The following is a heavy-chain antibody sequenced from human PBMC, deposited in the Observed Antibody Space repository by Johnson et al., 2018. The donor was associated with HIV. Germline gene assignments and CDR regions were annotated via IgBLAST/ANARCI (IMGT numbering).Heavy chain of an antibody. CDR1: GFTFSSYA. D-gene: IGHD6-19*01. Sequence: EVQLVESGGGLVQPGGSLRLSCAASGFTFSSYAMSWVRQATGKGLEWVSAIGTAGDTYYPGSVKGRFTISRENAKNSLYLQMNSLRAGDTAVYYCASAVARTKGGAFDIWGQGTMVTVSS. J-gene: IGHJ3*02. CDR3: ASAVARTKGGAFDI. CDR2: IGTAGDT. V-gene: IGHV3-13*01.